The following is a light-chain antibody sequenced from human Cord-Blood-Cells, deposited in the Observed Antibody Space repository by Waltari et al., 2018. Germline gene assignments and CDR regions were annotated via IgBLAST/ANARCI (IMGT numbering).Light chain of an antibody. CDR2: GVS. V-gene: IGLV2-8*01. Sequence: QSALTQPPSASGSPGQSVTISCTGTSSDVGGYNYVSWYQQHPGKAPKPMVYGVSKRPSGVPDSFPCSKSGNTASLAVSGLPAEDEADYYCSSYAGSNNLVFGGGTKLTVL. J-gene: IGLJ2*01. CDR1: SSDVGGYNY. CDR3: SSYAGSNNLV.